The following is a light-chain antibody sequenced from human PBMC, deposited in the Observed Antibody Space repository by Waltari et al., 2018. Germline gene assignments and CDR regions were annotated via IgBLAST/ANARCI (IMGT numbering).Light chain of an antibody. CDR1: SSDVGGYNY. Sequence: QSALTQPPSASGSPGQSVTISCTGTSSDVGGYNYVSWYQQYPGKAPKLIIYEVNKRPSGVPDRFSGAKSGNTASLTVSGLQVEDEADYCCSSYAGSNDFAVFGAGTKLTVL. V-gene: IGLV2-8*01. CDR3: SSYAGSNDFAV. CDR2: EVN. J-gene: IGLJ2*01.